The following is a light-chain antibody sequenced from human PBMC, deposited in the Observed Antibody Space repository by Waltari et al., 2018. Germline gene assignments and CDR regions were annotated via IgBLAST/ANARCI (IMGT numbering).Light chain of an antibody. CDR2: SSN. CDR1: SSNIGSNT. CDR3: AAWDDSLNGWV. V-gene: IGLV1-44*01. J-gene: IGLJ3*02. Sequence: SVLTQPPSASGTPGQRVTISCSGSSSNIGSNTVDWYQQLPVTAPKFLIYSSNYRPSGVPDRFSGSKSGTSASLAISGLQSEDEADYYCAAWDDSLNGWVFGGGTKVTV.